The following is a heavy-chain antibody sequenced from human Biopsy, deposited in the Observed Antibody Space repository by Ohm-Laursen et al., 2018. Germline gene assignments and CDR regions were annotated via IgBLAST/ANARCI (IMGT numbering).Heavy chain of an antibody. J-gene: IGHJ4*02. D-gene: IGHD3-10*01. Sequence: SLRLSCTASGFTFSASAVHWVRQASGKGLECVGRIRSKAKSYATAYAASLTGRFTISRDDSKNTTYLQMNSLKTEDTAVYYCTLEGAGFDNWGQGTLVTVSS. CDR1: GFTFSASA. V-gene: IGHV3-73*01. CDR2: IRSKAKSYAT. CDR3: TLEGAGFDN.